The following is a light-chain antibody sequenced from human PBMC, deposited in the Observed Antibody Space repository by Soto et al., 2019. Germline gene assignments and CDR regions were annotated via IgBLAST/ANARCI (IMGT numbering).Light chain of an antibody. V-gene: IGKV3-15*01. CDR3: QQYNIWPLT. J-gene: IGKJ4*01. Sequence: EIVLSQATASLSVSPGERATRSCRDSHSVSCNLAWYQQKPGQTPKLLIYAASTRATGIPARFSGSGSGTEFTLTITSLQSEDFAVYYCQQYNIWPLTFGGGTKVEFK. CDR2: AAS. CDR1: HSVSCN.